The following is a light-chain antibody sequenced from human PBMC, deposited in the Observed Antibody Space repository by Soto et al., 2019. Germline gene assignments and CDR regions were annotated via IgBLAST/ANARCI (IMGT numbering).Light chain of an antibody. CDR2: KAS. CDR1: QSISVW. V-gene: IGKV1-5*03. Sequence: DIQMTESASTLSASVGARVTITCRASQSISVWLAWYKQKAGKAPNILIYKASRLESGVPSRFRGSGSETEFTLTISGLQPGDSETYYCQQYNSYSPTFGQGTKVDIK. J-gene: IGKJ1*01. CDR3: QQYNSYSPT.